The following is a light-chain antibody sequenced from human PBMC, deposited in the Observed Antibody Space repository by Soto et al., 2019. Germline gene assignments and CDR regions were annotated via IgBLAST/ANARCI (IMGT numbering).Light chain of an antibody. J-gene: IGLJ1*01. Sequence: QSVLTEPASVSGSPGQSIAISCTGTSSDVGSYNSVSWYQQYPRKAPKLMIHDVNNRPSGISDRFSGSKSGNTASLTISGLQAEDEADYYCSSFTSSTSYVFGTGTKVTVL. CDR1: SSDVGSYNS. CDR2: DVN. CDR3: SSFTSSTSYV. V-gene: IGLV2-14*03.